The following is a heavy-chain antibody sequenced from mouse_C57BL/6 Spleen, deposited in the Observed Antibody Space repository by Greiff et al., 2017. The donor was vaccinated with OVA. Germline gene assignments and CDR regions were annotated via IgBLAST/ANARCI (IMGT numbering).Heavy chain of an antibody. CDR1: GFTFSDYY. CDR3: ASYDYDALSFAY. V-gene: IGHV5-16*01. D-gene: IGHD2-4*01. J-gene: IGHJ3*01. Sequence: EVQRVESEGGLVQPGRSLKLSCTASGFTFSDYYMAWVRQVPEKGLEWVANINYDGSSTYYLDSLKSRFIISRDNAKNILYLQMSSLKSEDTATYYCASYDYDALSFAYWGQGTLVTVSA. CDR2: INYDGSST.